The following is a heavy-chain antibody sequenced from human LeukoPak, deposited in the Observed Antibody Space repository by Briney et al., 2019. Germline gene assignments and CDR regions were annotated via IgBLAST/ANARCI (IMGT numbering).Heavy chain of an antibody. CDR1: GFTFDDSV. CDR3: AKGGYYDLDAFDI. D-gene: IGHD1-26*01. V-gene: IGHV3-20*04. J-gene: IGHJ3*02. Sequence: PGGSLRLSCPASGFTFDDSVMSWVHQAPGKGLEWVSSINWNGGSTGYADSVKGRFTISRDNAKNSLYLQMNSLRAEDTALYYCAKGGYYDLDAFDIWGQGTMVTVSS. CDR2: INWNGGST.